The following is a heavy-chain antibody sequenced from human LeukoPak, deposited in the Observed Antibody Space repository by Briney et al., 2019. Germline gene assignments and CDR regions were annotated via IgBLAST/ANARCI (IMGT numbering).Heavy chain of an antibody. Sequence: GASVKVSCKASVGTFSSYAISWVRQAPGQGLEWMGIIIPILGIANYAQKFQGRVTITADKSTSTAYMELSSLRSEDTVVYYCALGRRYYGSGSYSNIYYYGMDVWGQGTTVTVSS. CDR2: IIPILGIA. CDR3: ALGRRYYGSGSYSNIYYYGMDV. D-gene: IGHD3-10*01. J-gene: IGHJ6*02. CDR1: VGTFSSYA. V-gene: IGHV1-69*04.